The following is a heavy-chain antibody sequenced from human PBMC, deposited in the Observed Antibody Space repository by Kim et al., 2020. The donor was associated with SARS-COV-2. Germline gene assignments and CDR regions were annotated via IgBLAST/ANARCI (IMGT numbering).Heavy chain of an antibody. CDR1: GYTFTSYA. V-gene: IGHV1-3*01. CDR3: ARDHYYGSGSYYPNWFDP. D-gene: IGHD3-10*01. CDR2: INAGNGNT. Sequence: ASVKVSCKASGYTFTSYAMHWVRQAPGQRLEWMGWINAGNGNTKYSQKFQGRVTITRDTSASTAYMELSSLRSEDTAVYYCARDHYYGSGSYYPNWFDPWGQGTLVTVSS. J-gene: IGHJ5*02.